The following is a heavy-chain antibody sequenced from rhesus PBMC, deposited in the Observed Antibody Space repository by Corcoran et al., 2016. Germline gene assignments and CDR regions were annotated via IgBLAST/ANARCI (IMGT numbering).Heavy chain of an antibody. Sequence: QVQLQESGPGVVKPSETLSLTCAVSGGSISGYYLWSWIRQPPGKGLEWIGYIYGGSGSTTYNPSLKNRVTISTATSRTQFSLKLSSVTAADTAVYYCARGASLGYFDYWGQGVLVTVSS. D-gene: IGHD3-34*01. CDR2: IYGGSGST. V-gene: IGHV4-106*01. J-gene: IGHJ4*01. CDR1: GGSISGYY. CDR3: ARGASLGYFDY.